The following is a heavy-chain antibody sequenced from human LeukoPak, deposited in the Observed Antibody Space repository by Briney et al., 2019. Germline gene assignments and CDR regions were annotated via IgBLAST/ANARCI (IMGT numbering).Heavy chain of an antibody. J-gene: IGHJ6*03. CDR2: ISGSGGST. CDR3: XXXXXXXGYGASYYYMDV. CDR1: GFTFSSYG. Sequence: GGSLTLSCAASGFTFSSYGMSWVRQAPGKGLEWVSAISGSGGSTYYADSVKGRFTISRDNSKNTLYLQMNSLRADETAIYYXXXXXXXXGYGASYYYMDVWGKGTTVTISS. D-gene: IGHD5-12*01. V-gene: IGHV3-23*01.